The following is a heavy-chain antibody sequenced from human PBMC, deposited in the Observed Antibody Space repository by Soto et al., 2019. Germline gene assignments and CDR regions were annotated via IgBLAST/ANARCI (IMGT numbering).Heavy chain of an antibody. Sequence: QVQLVQSGAEVKKPGSSVKVSCKASGGTFSSYAISWVRQAPGQGLEWMGGIIPIFGTANYAQKFQGRVTITADKSTSTAYMELSSLRSEDMAVYYCASWVRGRTSGYFDYWGQGTLVTVSS. CDR1: GGTFSSYA. V-gene: IGHV1-69*06. CDR2: IIPIFGTA. J-gene: IGHJ4*02. D-gene: IGHD3-10*01. CDR3: ASWVRGRTSGYFDY.